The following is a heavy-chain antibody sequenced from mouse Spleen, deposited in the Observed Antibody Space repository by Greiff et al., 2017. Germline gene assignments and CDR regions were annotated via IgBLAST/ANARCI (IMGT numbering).Heavy chain of an antibody. CDR2: IYPGNSDT. Sequence: EVQLVESGTVLARPGASVKMSCKASGYTFTSYWMHWVKQRPGQGLEWIGAIYPGNSDTSYNQKFKGKAKLTAVTSTSTAYMELSSLTNEDSAVYYCTREGEYDGYSFAYWGQGTLVTVSA. D-gene: IGHD2-3*01. J-gene: IGHJ3*01. CDR3: TREGEYDGYSFAY. CDR1: GYTFTSYW. V-gene: IGHV1-5*01.